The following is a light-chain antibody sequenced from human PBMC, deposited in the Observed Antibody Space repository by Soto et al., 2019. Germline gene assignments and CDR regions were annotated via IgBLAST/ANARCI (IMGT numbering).Light chain of an antibody. CDR2: GAS. Sequence: EIVLTQSRGTLSLSPGERATLFCLARQSVNSRYLAWYQQKPGQAPRLLIYGASSRATGIPARFSGSGSGTEFTLTISSLHSEDFAVYYCQQYNNWPPLTFGGGTKVDIK. V-gene: IGKV3-15*01. J-gene: IGKJ4*01. CDR3: QQYNNWPPLT. CDR1: QSVNSRY.